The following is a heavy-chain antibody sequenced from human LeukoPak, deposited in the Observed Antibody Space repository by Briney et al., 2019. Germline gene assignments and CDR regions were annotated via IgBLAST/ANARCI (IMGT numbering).Heavy chain of an antibody. J-gene: IGHJ4*01. D-gene: IGHD3-22*01. CDR2: FYPEDGET. Sequence: ASVKVSCKVSGYTLTELSMHSVRQAPGKGLEWMAGFYPEDGETIYAQKFQGRVTMPEDTSTDTAYMELSSLRSEDTAVYYCATEVYYEKNYWGQGSLVTVSS. CDR1: GYTLTELS. CDR3: ATEVYYEKNY. V-gene: IGHV1-24*01.